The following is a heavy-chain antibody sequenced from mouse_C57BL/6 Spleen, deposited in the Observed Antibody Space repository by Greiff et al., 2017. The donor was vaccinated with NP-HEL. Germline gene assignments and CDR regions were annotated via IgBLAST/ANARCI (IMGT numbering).Heavy chain of an antibody. CDR1: GYSITSGYY. Sequence: VQLKESGPGLVKPSQSLSLTCSVTGYSITSGYYWNWIRQFPGNKLEWMGYISYDGSNNYNPSLKNRISITRDTSKNQFFLKLNSVTTEDTATYYCARYRYGSSFDYWGKGTTLTVSS. CDR3: ARYRYGSSFDY. D-gene: IGHD1-1*01. V-gene: IGHV3-6*01. J-gene: IGHJ2*01. CDR2: ISYDGSN.